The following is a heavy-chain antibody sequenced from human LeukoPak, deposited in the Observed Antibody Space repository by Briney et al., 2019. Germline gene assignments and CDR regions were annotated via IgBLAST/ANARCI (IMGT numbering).Heavy chain of an antibody. CDR1: GGTFSSYG. V-gene: IGHV1-69*04. J-gene: IGHJ6*04. CDR2: IIPIFGIA. Sequence: SVKVSCKASGGTFSSYGISWVRQAPGQGLEWMGRIIPIFGIANYAQKFQGRVTITADKSTSTAYMELSSLRSEDTAVYYCARTCALSGGSCYSVYYYYGMDVWGKGTTVTVSS. CDR3: ARTCALSGGSCYSVYYYYGMDV. D-gene: IGHD2-15*01.